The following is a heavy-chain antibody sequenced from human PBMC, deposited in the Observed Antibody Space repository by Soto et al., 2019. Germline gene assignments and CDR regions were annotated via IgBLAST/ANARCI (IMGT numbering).Heavy chain of an antibody. D-gene: IGHD7-27*01. J-gene: IGHJ4*02. V-gene: IGHV3-74*01. CDR2: ISGDASST. Sequence: EVKVVESGGGLVQPGGSLRLSCAASGFTFSDNWMHWVRQPPGKGPVWVSRISGDASSTSYADSVKGRFTISRNSAKNTVYLQMASLRVEDKAVYYCTRGGTRTTYWGLFDSWGQGTLVTVSS. CDR1: GFTFSDNW. CDR3: TRGGTRTTYWGLFDS.